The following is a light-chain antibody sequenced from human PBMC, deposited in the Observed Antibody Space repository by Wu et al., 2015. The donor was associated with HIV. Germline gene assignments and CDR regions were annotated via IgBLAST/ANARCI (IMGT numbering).Light chain of an antibody. J-gene: IGKJ4*01. V-gene: IGKV3-20*01. CDR2: GAS. CDR1: QSISSSY. Sequence: EIELTQSPGTLSLSPGERATLSCRASQSISSSYLAWYQQRPGQAPRLLIYGASRRATGIPDRFSGSGSGTDFTLTISRLEPEDLAVYYCQQWLTFGRRDQGWR. CDR3: QQWLT.